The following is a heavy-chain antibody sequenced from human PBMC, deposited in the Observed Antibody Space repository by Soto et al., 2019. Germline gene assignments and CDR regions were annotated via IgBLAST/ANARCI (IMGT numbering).Heavy chain of an antibody. V-gene: IGHV1-69*06. D-gene: IGHD2-15*01. J-gene: IGHJ5*02. CDR1: GGTFSGHA. CDR3: ARGPHWGYGFDA. Sequence: QVQLVQSGAEAKKPGSSVKVSCEASGGTFSGHAISWVRQAPGQGPEWMGGLIPLFGTTQHAQNFQDRLTITADKSTSTAYMGLTSLRFEDTAIYYCARGPHWGYGFDAWGQGTLVTVSS. CDR2: LIPLFGTT.